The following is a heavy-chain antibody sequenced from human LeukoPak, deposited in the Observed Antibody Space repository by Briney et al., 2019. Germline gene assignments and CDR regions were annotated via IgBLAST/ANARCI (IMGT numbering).Heavy chain of an antibody. Sequence: PGRSLRLSCAASGFTFDDYALHWVRQAPGKGLEWVSGISWNSGSIGYADSVKGRFTISRDNAKNSLYLQMNSLRAEDTALYYCAKDLSWLRFSGMDVWGQGTTVTVSS. V-gene: IGHV3-9*01. CDR2: ISWNSGSI. CDR1: GFTFDDYA. J-gene: IGHJ6*02. D-gene: IGHD5-12*01. CDR3: AKDLSWLRFSGMDV.